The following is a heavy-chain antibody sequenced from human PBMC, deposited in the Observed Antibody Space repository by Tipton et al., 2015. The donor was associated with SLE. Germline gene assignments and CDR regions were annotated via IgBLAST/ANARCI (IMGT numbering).Heavy chain of an antibody. CDR1: GYTFSTYG. CDR2: ISSYNGDT. Sequence: QSGAEVKKPGASVKVSCKASGYTFSTYGISWVRQAPGQGLEWVGWISSYNGDTNSAQKLQGRVTLSTDTSTGTAYMELKSLRSDDTAVYYCARGPRVSTFSLASYYYGMDVWGQGTTVTVSS. V-gene: IGHV1-18*01. J-gene: IGHJ6*02. D-gene: IGHD2/OR15-2a*01. CDR3: ARGPRVSTFSLASYYYGMDV.